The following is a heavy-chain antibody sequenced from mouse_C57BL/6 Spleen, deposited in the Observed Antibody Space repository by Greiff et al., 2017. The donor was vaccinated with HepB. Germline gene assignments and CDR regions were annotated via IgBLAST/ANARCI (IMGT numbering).Heavy chain of an antibody. D-gene: IGHD1-1*01. CDR3: ARGTTVVATLPDY. CDR2: INPSSGYT. CDR1: GYTFTSYW. Sequence: VMLVESGAELAKPGASVKLSCKASGYTFTSYWMHWVKQRPGQGLEWIGYINPSSGYTKYNQKFKDKATLTADKSSSTAYMQLSSLTYEDSAVYYCARGTTVVATLPDYWGQGTSVTVSS. V-gene: IGHV1-7*01. J-gene: IGHJ4*01.